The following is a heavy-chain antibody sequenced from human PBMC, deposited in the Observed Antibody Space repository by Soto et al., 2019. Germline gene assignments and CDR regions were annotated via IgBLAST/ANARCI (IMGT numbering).Heavy chain of an antibody. V-gene: IGHV1-69*13. CDR3: ARHILTGPVFAY. CDR2: IIPIFGTA. Sequence: SVKVSCKASGGTFSSYATSWVRQAPGQGLEWMGGIIPIFGTANYAQKFQGRVTITADESTSTAYMELSSLRSEDTAVYYCARHILTGPVFAYWGQGTLVTVSS. D-gene: IGHD3-9*01. CDR1: GGTFSSYA. J-gene: IGHJ4*02.